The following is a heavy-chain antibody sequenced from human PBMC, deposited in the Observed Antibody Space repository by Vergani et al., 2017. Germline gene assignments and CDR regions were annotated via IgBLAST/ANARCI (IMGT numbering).Heavy chain of an antibody. CDR3: AIVTEYYDSSGYYLDY. CDR1: GYSLTELS. D-gene: IGHD3-22*01. CDR2: FDPEHGEV. Sequence: QVQLVQSGSEVRKPGASVKVSCQVSGYSLTELSIHWGRQAPGKGLEWMGGFDPEHGEVTFAYHIQGRVTITEARSTDTAYMELSSLRPEDTALYYCAIVTEYYDSSGYYLDYWGQGTLVTVSS. J-gene: IGHJ4*02. V-gene: IGHV1-24*01.